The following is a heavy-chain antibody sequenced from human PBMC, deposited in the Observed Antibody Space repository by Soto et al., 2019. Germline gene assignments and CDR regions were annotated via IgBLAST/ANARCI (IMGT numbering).Heavy chain of an antibody. J-gene: IGHJ6*02. D-gene: IGHD6-13*01. Sequence: LRLSCAASGFTVSSTYMTWVRQAPGKGLEWVSVIYGGLTTSYADSVKGRFTISRDNSKNTVFLQMNSLRGEDTAVYYCARDRIEAAGTPRFNYYYGMDVWGQGTTVTVSS. CDR3: ARDRIEAAGTPRFNYYYGMDV. CDR1: GFTVSSTY. CDR2: IYGGLTT. V-gene: IGHV3-53*01.